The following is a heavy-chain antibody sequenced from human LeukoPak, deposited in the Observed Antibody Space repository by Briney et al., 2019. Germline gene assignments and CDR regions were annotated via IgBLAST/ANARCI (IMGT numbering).Heavy chain of an antibody. V-gene: IGHV3-7*01. CDR2: VQQEGSEK. D-gene: IGHD5-12*01. CDR1: GFTFNSYW. CDR3: ATTLNVATAGYF. Sequence: GGSLRLSCAASGFTFNSYWMSWVRQAPGKGLEWVANVQQEGSEKYYLDSVKGRFTISRDNAKNSVYLQMNRLRAEDTAVYYCATTLNVATAGYFWGQGTLVIVSS. J-gene: IGHJ4*02.